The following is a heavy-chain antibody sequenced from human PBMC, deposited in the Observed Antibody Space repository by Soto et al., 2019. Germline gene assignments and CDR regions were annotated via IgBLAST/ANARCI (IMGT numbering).Heavy chain of an antibody. V-gene: IGHV3-30*18. CDR3: AKDFGNYYGSGEPELFDY. CDR1: GFTFSSYG. D-gene: IGHD3-10*01. J-gene: IGHJ4*02. CDR2: ISYDGSNK. Sequence: GGSLRLCCAASGFTFSSYGMHWVRQAPGKGLEWVAVISYDGSNKYYADSVKGRFTISRDNSKNTLYLQMNSLRAEDTAVYYCAKDFGNYYGSGEPELFDYWGQGTRVTV.